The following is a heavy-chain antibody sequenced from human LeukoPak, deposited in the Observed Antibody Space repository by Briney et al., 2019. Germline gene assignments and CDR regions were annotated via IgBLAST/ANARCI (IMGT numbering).Heavy chain of an antibody. CDR1: GFTVSNNY. Sequence: GSLRLSCAASGFTVSNNYMSWVRQAPGKGLDWVAFIRHDGNKKLYADSVKGRFTISRDNSKNTLYLYVNSLRPDDSAVYYCVKDNPLDYWGQGTLVIVSS. CDR3: VKDNPLDY. CDR2: IRHDGNKK. J-gene: IGHJ4*02. V-gene: IGHV3-30*02.